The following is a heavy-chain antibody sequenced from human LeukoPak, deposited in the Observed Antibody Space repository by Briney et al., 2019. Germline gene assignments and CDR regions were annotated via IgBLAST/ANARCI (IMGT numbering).Heavy chain of an antibody. D-gene: IGHD3-22*01. J-gene: IGHJ4*02. CDR1: GFTFSDYY. CDR2: ISSSDNIM. V-gene: IGHV3-11*01. CDR3: AKDRLDSSRGY. Sequence: GGSLRLSCAASGFTFSDYYMTWIRQAPGKGPEYISYISSSDNIMRYADSVKGRFTISRDDSKNTLYLQMNSLRAEDTAVYYCAKDRLDSSRGYWGQGTLVTVSS.